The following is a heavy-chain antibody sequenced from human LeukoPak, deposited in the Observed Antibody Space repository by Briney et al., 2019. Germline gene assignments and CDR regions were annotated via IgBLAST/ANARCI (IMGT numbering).Heavy chain of an antibody. CDR1: GDSISSYY. Sequence: PSETLSLTCTVSGDSISSYYWNWIRQPPGKGLEWIGYIYYSGSTKYNPSLKSRVTISSDTSKNQFSLKLNSVTAADTAVYYCARAPKYCNDGTCYSGYFDYWSQGTQVTVSS. J-gene: IGHJ4*02. V-gene: IGHV4-59*01. D-gene: IGHD2-15*01. CDR3: ARAPKYCNDGTCYSGYFDY. CDR2: IYYSGST.